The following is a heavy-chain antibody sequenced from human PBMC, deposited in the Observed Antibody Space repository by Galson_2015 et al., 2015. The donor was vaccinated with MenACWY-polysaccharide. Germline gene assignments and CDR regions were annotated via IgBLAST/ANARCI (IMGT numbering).Heavy chain of an antibody. V-gene: IGHV4-39*01. CDR2: VYYSGST. CDR3: ARPQGRTAVAGYDY. J-gene: IGHJ4*02. D-gene: IGHD6-19*01. Sequence: ETLSLPCTVSGDSISISNYYWAWVRQPPGKGLEWIGSVYYSGSTYYNPSLKSRVTLSIDTSKNQFSLKLSSVTAADTAVYYCARPQGRTAVAGYDYWSQGTLVTVSS. CDR1: GDSISISNYY.